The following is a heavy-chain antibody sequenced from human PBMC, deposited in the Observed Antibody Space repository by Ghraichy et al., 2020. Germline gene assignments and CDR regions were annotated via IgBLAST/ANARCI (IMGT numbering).Heavy chain of an antibody. CDR2: IRYDGSNK. J-gene: IGHJ1*01. Sequence: LSLTCAASGFTFSSYGMHWVRQAPGKGLEWVAFIRYDGSNKYYADSVKGRFTISRDNSKNTLYLQMNSLRAEDTAVYYCAKDPGIAVAGTKMGPFQHWGQGTLVTVSS. CDR1: GFTFSSYG. D-gene: IGHD6-19*01. V-gene: IGHV3-30*02. CDR3: AKDPGIAVAGTKMGPFQH.